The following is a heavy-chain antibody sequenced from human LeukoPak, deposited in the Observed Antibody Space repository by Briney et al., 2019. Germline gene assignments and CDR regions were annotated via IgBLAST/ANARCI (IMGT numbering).Heavy chain of an antibody. CDR2: ISSSGSTI. CDR3: TTSYSSSWYASGTDY. J-gene: IGHJ4*02. CDR1: GFTFSSYE. Sequence: PGGSLRLSCAASGFTFSSYEMNWVRQAPGRGLEWVSYISSSGSTIYYADSVKGRFTISRDKAKNSLYLQMNSLRAEDTAVYYCTTSYSSSWYASGTDYWGQGTLVTVSS. V-gene: IGHV3-48*03. D-gene: IGHD6-13*01.